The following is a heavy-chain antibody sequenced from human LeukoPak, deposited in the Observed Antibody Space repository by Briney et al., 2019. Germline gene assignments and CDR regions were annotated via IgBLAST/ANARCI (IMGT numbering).Heavy chain of an antibody. V-gene: IGHV3-30*18. D-gene: IGHD2-2*01. CDR2: ISYDGSNK. CDR3: AKDRSADTVVVPVWFDP. J-gene: IGHJ5*02. Sequence: PGGSLRLSCAASGFTFSSYGMHWVRQAPGKGLEWVAVISYDGSNKYYADSVKGRFTISRDNSKNTLYLLMNSLRAEDTAVYYCAKDRSADTVVVPVWFDPWGQGTLVTVSS. CDR1: GFTFSSYG.